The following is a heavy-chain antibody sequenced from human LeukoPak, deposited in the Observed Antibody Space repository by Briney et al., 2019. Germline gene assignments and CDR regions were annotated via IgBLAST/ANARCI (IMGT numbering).Heavy chain of an antibody. CDR2: IYHSGST. CDR3: ARPVDDSSGYYVN. D-gene: IGHD3-22*01. Sequence: SETLSLTCTVSGYSISSGYYWGWIRQPPGKGLEWIGSIYHSGSTYYNPSLKSRVTISVDTSKNQFSLKLSSVTAADTAVYYCARPVDDSSGYYVNWGQGTLVTVSS. CDR1: GYSISSGYY. J-gene: IGHJ4*02. V-gene: IGHV4-38-2*02.